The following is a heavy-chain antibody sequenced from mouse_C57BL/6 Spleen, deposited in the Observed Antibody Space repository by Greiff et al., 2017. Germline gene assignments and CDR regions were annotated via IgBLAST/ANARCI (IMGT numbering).Heavy chain of an antibody. CDR2: IWSGGST. CDR3: AITAQATIWFAY. CDR1: GFSLTSYG. V-gene: IGHV2-2*01. D-gene: IGHD3-2*02. Sequence: VKLVESGPGLVQPSQSLSITCTVSGFSLTSYGVHWVRQSPGKGLEWLGVIWSGGSTDYNAAFISRLSISKDNSKSQVFFKMNSLQADDTAIYYCAITAQATIWFAYWGQGTLVTVSA. J-gene: IGHJ3*01.